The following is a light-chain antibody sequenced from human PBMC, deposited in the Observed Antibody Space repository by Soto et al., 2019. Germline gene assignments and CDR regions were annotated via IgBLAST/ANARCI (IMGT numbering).Light chain of an antibody. J-gene: IGLJ2*01. CDR2: SYN. Sequence: QSVLTQPPSASGTPGQRVIISCSGSSSNIGSNTVNWYQQIPGTAPKLLIYSYNQRPSGVPDRFSGSKSDTSASLPISGLQSEDEAEYYCAAWDDILNGVLFGGGTKLTVL. CDR3: AAWDDILNGVL. CDR1: SSNIGSNT. V-gene: IGLV1-44*01.